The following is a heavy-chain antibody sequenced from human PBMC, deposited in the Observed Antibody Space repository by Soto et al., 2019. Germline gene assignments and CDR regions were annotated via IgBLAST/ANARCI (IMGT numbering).Heavy chain of an antibody. CDR1: GCTFSSYA. D-gene: IGHD6-6*01. Sequence: SVKVSCKASGCTFSSYAISWVRQAPGQGLEWMGGIIPIFGTANYAQKFQGRVTITADESTSTAYMELSSLRSEDTAVYYCARGFTLVRGDYYYYGMDVWGQGTTVTVSS. CDR2: IIPIFGTA. J-gene: IGHJ6*02. V-gene: IGHV1-69*13. CDR3: ARGFTLVRGDYYYYGMDV.